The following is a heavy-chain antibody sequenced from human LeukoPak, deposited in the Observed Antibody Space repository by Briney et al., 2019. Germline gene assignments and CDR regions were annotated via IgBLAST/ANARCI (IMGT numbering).Heavy chain of an antibody. D-gene: IGHD6-13*01. J-gene: IGHJ4*02. CDR3: AKDQQLVPTLFDY. CDR2: ISGSGGST. CDR1: GFTFSSYA. Sequence: GGSLRLSCAASGFTFSSYAMSWVRPTPGKGLEWVSAISGSGGSTYYADSVKGRFTISRDNSKNTLYLQMNSLRAEDTAVYYCAKDQQLVPTLFDYWGQGTLVTVSS. V-gene: IGHV3-23*01.